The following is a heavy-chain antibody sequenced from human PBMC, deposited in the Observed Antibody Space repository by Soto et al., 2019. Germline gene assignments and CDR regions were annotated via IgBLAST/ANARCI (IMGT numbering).Heavy chain of an antibody. CDR3: AHIVGAVITDYSDT. CDR2: IYWDDDK. CDR1: GFSLSTSVVG. D-gene: IGHD3-22*01. V-gene: IGHV2-5*02. J-gene: IGHJ4*02. Sequence: QITLKESGPTLVKPTQTLTLTCTFSGFSLSTSVVGVGWIRQPPGKALEWLTFIYWDDDKRNSPFLKSRLTNTETTSKNQVVLTLTNMAPVDTATYYCAHIVGAVITDYSDTWGQGTMGNVSS.